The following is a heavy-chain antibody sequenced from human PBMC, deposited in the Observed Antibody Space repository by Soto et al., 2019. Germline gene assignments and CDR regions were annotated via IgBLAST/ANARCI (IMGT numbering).Heavy chain of an antibody. J-gene: IGHJ5*02. CDR2: ISYSGTT. CDR1: GDSISSNNNY. D-gene: IGHD5-18*01. Sequence: SETLSLTCTVSGDSISSNNNYWSWIRQPPGEGLEWIGFISYSGTTSYSPSLKSRVAISLDTSKNQFSLSLSSVAAADTAVYYCARGRGYSYGLDPWGQGTLVTVSS. V-gene: IGHV4-30-4*01. CDR3: ARGRGYSYGLDP.